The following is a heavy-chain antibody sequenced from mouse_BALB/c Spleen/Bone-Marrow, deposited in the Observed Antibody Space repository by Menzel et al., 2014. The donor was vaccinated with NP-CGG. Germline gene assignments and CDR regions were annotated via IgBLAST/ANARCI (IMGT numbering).Heavy chain of an antibody. V-gene: IGHV1S126*01. CDR3: ARRDNAPFAY. CDR2: IDPSDSET. Sequence: VKLMEPGPQLVRPGASVKISCKASGYSFTSYWMHWVKQRPGQGLEWIGMIDPSDSETKLNQKFKDKATLTVDKSSSTAYLQLSSPTSEDSAVYYCARRDNAPFAYWGQGTLVTVSA. CDR1: GYSFTSYW. D-gene: IGHD1-3*01. J-gene: IGHJ3*01.